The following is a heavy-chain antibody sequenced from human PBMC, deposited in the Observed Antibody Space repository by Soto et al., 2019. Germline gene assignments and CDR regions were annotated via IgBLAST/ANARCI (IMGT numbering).Heavy chain of an antibody. CDR1: GYSFTSYW. CDR3: ARLGFDYDTLTAYYNVHHFYGMDV. J-gene: IGHJ6*02. D-gene: IGHD3-9*01. Sequence: GGSLKISSKGSGYSFTSYWIGCVRQMPGTGLEWMGSIFCGDSDTRYSPSFQGQVTISADKSINTAYLQWSTLKASDTAMYYCARLGFDYDTLTAYYNVHHFYGMDVWGQGTTVTVSS. V-gene: IGHV5-51*01. CDR2: IFCGDSDT.